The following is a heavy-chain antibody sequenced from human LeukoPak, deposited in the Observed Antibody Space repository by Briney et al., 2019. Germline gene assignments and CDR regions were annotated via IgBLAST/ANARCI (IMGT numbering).Heavy chain of an antibody. CDR3: ARDLIYGSGEY. J-gene: IGHJ4*02. Sequence: GGSLRLSCAASGFTFSSYEMNWVRQAPGKGLEWVSYISSSGSTIYYADSVKGRFTISRDNAKNSLYLQMNSLRAEDTAVYYCARDLIYGSGEYWGQGTPVTVSS. D-gene: IGHD3-10*01. CDR1: GFTFSSYE. CDR2: ISSSGSTI. V-gene: IGHV3-48*03.